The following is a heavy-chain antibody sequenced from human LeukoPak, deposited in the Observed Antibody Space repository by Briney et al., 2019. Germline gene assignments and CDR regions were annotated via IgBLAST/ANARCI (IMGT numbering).Heavy chain of an antibody. CDR2: LSTSTTRT. Sequence: GGSLRLSCAASGFTFSTYGMSWVRQAPGKGLEWVSTLSTSTTRTYYADSVKGRFTISRDNSKRTLYLQMNSLRAEDTAVYYCAKDSGVLRHFDWLSYFDYWGQGTLVTVSS. J-gene: IGHJ4*02. CDR3: AKDSGVLRHFDWLSYFDY. V-gene: IGHV3-23*01. CDR1: GFTFSTYG. D-gene: IGHD3-9*01.